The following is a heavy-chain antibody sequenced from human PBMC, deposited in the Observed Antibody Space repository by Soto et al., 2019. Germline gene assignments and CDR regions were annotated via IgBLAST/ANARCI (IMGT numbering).Heavy chain of an antibody. Sequence: SETLSLTCAVYGGSFSGYYWSWIRQPPGKGLEWIGEINHSGSTNYNPSLKSRVTISVDTSKNQFSLKLSSVTAADTAVYYCARDDPVQIVPAAPRYYYYYGMDVWGQGTTVTVSS. CDR3: ARDDPVQIVPAAPRYYYYYGMDV. CDR2: INHSGST. CDR1: GGSFSGYY. V-gene: IGHV4-34*01. J-gene: IGHJ6*02. D-gene: IGHD2-2*01.